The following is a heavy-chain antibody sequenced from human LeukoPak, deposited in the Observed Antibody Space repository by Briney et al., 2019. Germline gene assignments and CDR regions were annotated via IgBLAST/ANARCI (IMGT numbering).Heavy chain of an antibody. CDR2: IYYSGST. J-gene: IGHJ3*02. CDR1: GGSISSYY. CDR3: ARESYYASSGYYPDAFDI. V-gene: IGHV4-59*01. Sequence: SETLSLTCTVSGGSISSYYWSWIRQPPGKGLEWIGYIYYSGSTNYNPSLKSRVTISVDTSKNQFSLKLSSVTAADTAVYYCARESYYASSGYYPDAFDIWGQGTMVTVSS. D-gene: IGHD3-22*01.